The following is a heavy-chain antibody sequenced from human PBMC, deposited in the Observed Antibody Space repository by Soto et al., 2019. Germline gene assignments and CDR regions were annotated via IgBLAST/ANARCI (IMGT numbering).Heavy chain of an antibody. D-gene: IGHD5-18*01. J-gene: IGHJ6*02. CDR3: AKDRGYLAYYGMDV. CDR2: ISYDGSNK. Sequence: QVQLVESGGGVVQPGRSLRLSCAASGFTFSSYGMHWVRQAPGKGLEWVAVISYDGSNKYYADSVKGRFTISRDNSQNTLYLQMNSLRAEDTAVYYCAKDRGYLAYYGMDVWGQGTTVTVSS. CDR1: GFTFSSYG. V-gene: IGHV3-30*18.